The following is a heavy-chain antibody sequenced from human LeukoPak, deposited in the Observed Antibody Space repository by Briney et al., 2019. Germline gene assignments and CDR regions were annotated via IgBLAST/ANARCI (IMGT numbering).Heavy chain of an antibody. V-gene: IGHV1-2*02. CDR1: GYTFTGYY. J-gene: IGHJ6*03. CDR3: ARDRARRYVDV. CDR2: INPNSGGT. Sequence: ALVKVSCKASGYTFTGYYMHWVRQAPGQGLEWMGWINPNSGGTNCAQKFQGRVTMTRDTSISTAYMELSRLRSDDTAVYYCARDRARRYVDVWGKGTTVTVSS.